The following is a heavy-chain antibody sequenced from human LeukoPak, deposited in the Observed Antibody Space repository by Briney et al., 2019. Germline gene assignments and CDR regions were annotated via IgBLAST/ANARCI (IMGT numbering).Heavy chain of an antibody. CDR3: AIAVAGTYAFDI. D-gene: IGHD6-19*01. V-gene: IGHV3-64*01. J-gene: IGHJ3*02. Sequence: PGGSLRLSCAASGFTFSSYAMYWVRQAPGKGLEYVSAISSNGGSTYYANSVKGRFTISRDNSKNTPYLQMGSLRAEEMAVYYCAIAVAGTYAFDIWGQGTMVTVSS. CDR2: ISSNGGST. CDR1: GFTFSSYA.